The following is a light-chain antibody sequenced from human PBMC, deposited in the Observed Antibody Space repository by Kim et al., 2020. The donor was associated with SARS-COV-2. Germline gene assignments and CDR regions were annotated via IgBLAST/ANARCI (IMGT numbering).Light chain of an antibody. CDR3: QQYNNSPLT. V-gene: IGKV3-15*01. J-gene: IGKJ4*01. CDR2: GAS. Sequence: PGATAPPACRARQSISSYLAWYQHKPGQAPRLLIHGASTRATDIPARFSGSGSGTEFTLTMSSLQSEDFAIYYCQQYNNSPLTFGGGTKVDIK. CDR1: QSISSY.